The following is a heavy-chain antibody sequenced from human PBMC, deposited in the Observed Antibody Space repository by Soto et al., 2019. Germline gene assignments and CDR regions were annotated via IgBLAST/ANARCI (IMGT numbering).Heavy chain of an antibody. Sequence: EVQLVESGGGLIQPGGSLRLSCAASGFTFSSNDMKWVRQAPGKGLEWVSLIYSGGSTYYADSVKGRFTISRDNSKNTLYLQMSRLRAEDTAVYYCATRPLLPGAPWGQGTMVTVSS. CDR2: IYSGGST. CDR1: GFTFSSND. V-gene: IGHV3-53*01. J-gene: IGHJ3*01. CDR3: ATRPLLPGAP. D-gene: IGHD3-22*01.